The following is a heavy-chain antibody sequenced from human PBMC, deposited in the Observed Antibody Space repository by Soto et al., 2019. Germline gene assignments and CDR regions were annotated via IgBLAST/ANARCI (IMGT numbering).Heavy chain of an antibody. CDR2: IYYSGST. CDR1: CGSISIGGYY. D-gene: IGHD6-13*01. J-gene: IGHJ6*02. V-gene: IGHV4-31*03. Sequence: LSLTCTVSCGSISIGGYYWSWIRQHPGKGLEWIGYIYYSGSTYYNPSLKSRVTISVDTSKNQFSLKLSSVTAADTAVYYCATVGIAAARGYYYYGMDVWGQGTTVTVSS. CDR3: ATVGIAAARGYYYYGMDV.